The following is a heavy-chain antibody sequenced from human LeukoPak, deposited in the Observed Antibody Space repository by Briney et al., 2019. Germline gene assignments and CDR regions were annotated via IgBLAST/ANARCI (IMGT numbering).Heavy chain of an antibody. CDR3: ARGLPREVTLDY. Sequence: GGSLRLSCAASGFTFISYGMQWVRQAPGKGLVWVSRINNDGSSTSYADSVKGRFTISRDNAKNTLYLQMNSLRAEDTGVYYCARGLPREVTLDYWGQETLVTVS. J-gene: IGHJ4*02. D-gene: IGHD2-21*01. CDR1: GFTFISYG. V-gene: IGHV3-74*01. CDR2: INNDGSST.